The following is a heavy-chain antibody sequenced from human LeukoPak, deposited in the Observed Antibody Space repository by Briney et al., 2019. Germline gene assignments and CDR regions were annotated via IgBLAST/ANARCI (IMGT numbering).Heavy chain of an antibody. Sequence: GASLRLSCAASGFTFSSYAMSWVRQAPGKGLEWVSVISGSGGSTYYADSVKGRFTISRDNSKNTLYLQMNSLRAEDTAVYYCGKGAGPAESTSNGMDVWGQGTTVTVSS. V-gene: IGHV3-23*01. CDR2: ISGSGGST. D-gene: IGHD2-2*01. CDR3: GKGAGPAESTSNGMDV. CDR1: GFTFSSYA. J-gene: IGHJ6*02.